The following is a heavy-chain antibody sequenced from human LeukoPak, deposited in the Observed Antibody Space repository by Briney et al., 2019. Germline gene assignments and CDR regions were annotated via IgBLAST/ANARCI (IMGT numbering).Heavy chain of an antibody. CDR2: INHSGST. CDR3: AREGVLLWFGEPYPLFDY. CDR1: GGSFSGYY. Sequence: SETLSLTCAVYGGSFSGYYWSWIRQPPGKGLEWIGEINHSGSTNYNPSLKSRVTISVDTSKNQFSPKLSSVTAADTAVYYCAREGVLLWFGEPYPLFDYWGQGTLVTVSS. V-gene: IGHV4-34*01. D-gene: IGHD3-10*01. J-gene: IGHJ4*02.